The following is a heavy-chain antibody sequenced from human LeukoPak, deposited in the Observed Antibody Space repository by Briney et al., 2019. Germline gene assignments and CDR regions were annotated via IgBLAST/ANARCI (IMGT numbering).Heavy chain of an antibody. J-gene: IGHJ4*02. D-gene: IGHD2-15*01. V-gene: IGHV4-4*07. CDR1: GGSISSYY. CDR2: IYTSGST. Sequence: SETLSLTCXVSGGSISSYYWSWIRQPAGKGLEWIGRIYTSGSTNYNPSLKSRVTMSVDTSKNQFSLKLSSVTAADTAVYYCARDSVVVGIGYYFDYWGQGTLVTVSS. CDR3: ARDSVVVGIGYYFDY.